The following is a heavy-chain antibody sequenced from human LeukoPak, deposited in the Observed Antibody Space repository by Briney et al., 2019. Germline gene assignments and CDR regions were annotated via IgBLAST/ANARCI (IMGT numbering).Heavy chain of an antibody. J-gene: IGHJ4*02. CDR3: ATEQRYGFDY. V-gene: IGHV3-48*02. CDR2: IRTTAEGAKYA. Sequence: GGSLRLSCAASGFTFSSYSMNWVRQAPGKGLEWISNIRTTAEGAKYAYYADSVKGRVTISRDDGKNTLYLHMNSLRDDDTAVYYCATEQRYGFDYWGQGILVTVSS. D-gene: IGHD1/OR15-1a*01. CDR1: GFTFSSYS.